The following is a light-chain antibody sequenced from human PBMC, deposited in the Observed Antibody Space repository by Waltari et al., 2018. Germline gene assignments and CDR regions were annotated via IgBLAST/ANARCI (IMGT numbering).Light chain of an antibody. V-gene: IGKV2-30*02. CDR3: MQSTFWPT. CDR1: QSLVRRNGDTF. J-gene: IGKJ1*01. Sequence: DVVMTQSPLSLPVTLGLPASISCRSSQSLVRRNGDTFLTWFQQRPGQSPRRLIYKVSNRDWRIPDKFSGSGSGTDFTLKISRVEAEDVGIYYCMQSTFWPTFGQGTKVEI. CDR2: KVS.